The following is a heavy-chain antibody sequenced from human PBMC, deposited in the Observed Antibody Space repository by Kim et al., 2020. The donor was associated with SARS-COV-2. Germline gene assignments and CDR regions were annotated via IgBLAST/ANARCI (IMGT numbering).Heavy chain of an antibody. CDR3: SRGLRFLEWLSGANHYYMDV. J-gene: IGHJ6*03. Sequence: SETLSLTCAVYGGSFSGYYLRWIRQPPGKGLEWIGEINHSGSTNYNPSLKSRVTISVDTSKNQFSLRLSSVTAADTAVYYCSRGLRFLEWLSGANHYYMDVWGKGTTVTVSS. D-gene: IGHD3-3*01. CDR1: GGSFSGYY. CDR2: INHSGST. V-gene: IGHV4-34*01.